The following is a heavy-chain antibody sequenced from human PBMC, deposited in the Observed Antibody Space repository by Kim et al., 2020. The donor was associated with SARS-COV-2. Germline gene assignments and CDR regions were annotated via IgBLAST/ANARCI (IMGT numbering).Heavy chain of an antibody. CDR3: ARKHIIVWHYEY. CDR1: GDSINNYY. CDR2: VSTTGGT. V-gene: IGHV4-4*07. D-gene: IGHD2-15*01. J-gene: IGHJ4*02. Sequence: SETLSLICTVSGDSINNYYWSWFRQPAAKGLEWIGRVSTTGGTIYNASLKSRATVSRDTSKNQISLRLSSVTAADPAVYYCARKHIIVWHYEYRGQG.